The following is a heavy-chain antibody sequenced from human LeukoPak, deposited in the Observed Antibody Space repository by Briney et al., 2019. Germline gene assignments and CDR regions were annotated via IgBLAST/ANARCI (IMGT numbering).Heavy chain of an antibody. J-gene: IGHJ4*02. CDR3: AREPNTVTRRGSDY. D-gene: IGHD4-17*01. V-gene: IGHV1-69*13. CDR1: GGTFSSYA. CDR2: IIPIFGTA. Sequence: ASVKVSCKASGGTFSSYAISWVRQAPGQGLEWMGGIIPIFGTANYAQKFQGRVTITADESTSTAYMELSSLRSEDTAVYYCAREPNTVTRRGSDYWGQGTLVTVSS.